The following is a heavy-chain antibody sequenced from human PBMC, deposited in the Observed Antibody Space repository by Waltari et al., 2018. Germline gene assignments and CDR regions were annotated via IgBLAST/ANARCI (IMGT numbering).Heavy chain of an antibody. CDR3: ARGIYCSGGSCYVN. CDR2: IYYSGST. V-gene: IGHV4-31*03. D-gene: IGHD2-15*01. Sequence: QVQLQESGPGLVKPSQTLSLTCTFSGGPISSGGYYWSWIRQHPGKGLEWIGYIYYSGSTYYNPSLKSRVTISVDTSKNQFSLKLSSVTAADTAVYYCARGIYCSGGSCYVNWGQGTLVTVSS. CDR1: GGPISSGGYY. J-gene: IGHJ4*02.